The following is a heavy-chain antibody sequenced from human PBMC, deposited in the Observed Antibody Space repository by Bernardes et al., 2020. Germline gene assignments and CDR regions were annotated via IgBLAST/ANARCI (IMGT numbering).Heavy chain of an antibody. CDR2: IKQDGSEK. J-gene: IGHJ1*01. CDR1: GFIFTDYC. Sequence: GGSLRLSCEASGFIFTDYCMSWVRQAPGKGLEWVANIKQDGSEKYYVDSVKGRFTISRDNAKNSLYLQMNSLRAEDTAVYYCASILHASVAVTGTGYFRQWGQGTLVTVSS. CDR3: ASILHASVAVTGTGYFRQ. D-gene: IGHD6-19*01. V-gene: IGHV3-7*01.